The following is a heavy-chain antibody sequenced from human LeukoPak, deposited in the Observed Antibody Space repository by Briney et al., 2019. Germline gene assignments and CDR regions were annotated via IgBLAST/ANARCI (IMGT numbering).Heavy chain of an antibody. CDR1: GFTFSGSA. D-gene: IGHD5-12*01. Sequence: GGSLRLSCATSGFTFSGSAIHWVRQASGKGLEWVGRIRSKANSYATTDVASVRGRFSISRDNSKNTLYLQMNSLRAEDTAVYYCAKDPAKWLRYYYYYYGMDVWGQGTTVTVSS. J-gene: IGHJ6*02. V-gene: IGHV3-73*01. CDR3: AKDPAKWLRYYYYYYGMDV. CDR2: IRSKANSYAT.